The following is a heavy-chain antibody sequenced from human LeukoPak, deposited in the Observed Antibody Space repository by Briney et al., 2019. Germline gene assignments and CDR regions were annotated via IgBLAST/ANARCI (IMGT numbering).Heavy chain of an antibody. J-gene: IGHJ4*02. CDR1: GYSISSGYY. CDR3: ARARDSGSTYFDY. V-gene: IGHV4-38-2*02. D-gene: IGHD3-10*01. Sequence: SETLSLTCTVSGYSISSGYYWGWIRQPPGKGLEWIGSIYHSGSTYYNPSLKSRVTISVDTSKNQFSLKLSSVTAADTAVYYCARARDSGSTYFDYWGQGTLVTVSS. CDR2: IYHSGST.